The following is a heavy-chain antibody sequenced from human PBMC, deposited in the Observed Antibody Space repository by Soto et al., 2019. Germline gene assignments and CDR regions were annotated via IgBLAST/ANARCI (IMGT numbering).Heavy chain of an antibody. CDR2: IYYSGST. D-gene: IGHD3-22*01. J-gene: IGHJ4*02. CDR1: GGSISSSSYY. CDR3: ASPSFVTGDSSGYLSGQFDY. V-gene: IGHV4-39*01. Sequence: QLQLQESGPGLVKPSETLSLTCTVSGGSISSSSYYWGWIRQPPGKGLEWIGSIYYSGSTYYNPSLKSRVTISVDTSKNQFSLKLSSVTAADTAVYYCASPSFVTGDSSGYLSGQFDYWGQGTLVTVSS.